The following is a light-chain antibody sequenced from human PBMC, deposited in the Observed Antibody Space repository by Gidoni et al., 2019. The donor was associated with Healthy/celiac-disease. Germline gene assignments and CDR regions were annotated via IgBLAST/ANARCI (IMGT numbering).Light chain of an antibody. CDR2: KAS. CDR3: QQYNSYLMYT. CDR1: QSISSW. J-gene: IGKJ2*01. V-gene: IGKV1-5*03. Sequence: DIQMTQSPSTLSASVGDRVTITCRASQSISSWLAWYQQKPGKAPKLQIYKASSLESGVPSRFSGSGSGTEFTLTISSLQPDDFATYYCQQYNSYLMYTFGQGTKLEIK.